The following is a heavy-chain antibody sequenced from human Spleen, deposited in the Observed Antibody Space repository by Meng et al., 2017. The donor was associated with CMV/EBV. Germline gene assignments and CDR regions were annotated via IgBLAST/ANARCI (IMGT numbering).Heavy chain of an antibody. CDR2: IAYGGST. V-gene: IGHV4-59*01. CDR3: ARMTAALRYGMDV. Sequence: SETLSLTCTVSGGSISSNYWSWIRQPPGKGLEWIGYIAYGGSTIYNPSLKSRVTISEDTSKTHFSLKLSSVTAADTAVYYCARMTAALRYGMDVWGPGTTVTVSS. CDR1: GGSISSNY. J-gene: IGHJ6*02. D-gene: IGHD2-2*01.